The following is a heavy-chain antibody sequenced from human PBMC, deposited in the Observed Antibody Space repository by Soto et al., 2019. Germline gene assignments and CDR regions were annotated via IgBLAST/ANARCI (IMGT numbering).Heavy chain of an antibody. CDR1: GFTFSSYA. CDR2: ISYDGSNK. CDR3: ASGSRRDVDDYFDY. Sequence: QVQLVESGGGVVQPGRSLRLSCAASGFTFSSYAMHWVRQAPGKGLERVAVISYDGSNKYYADSVKGRFTISRDNSKNTLYLQMNSLRAEDTAVYYCASGSRRDVDDYFDYWGQGTLVTVSS. D-gene: IGHD5-12*01. V-gene: IGHV3-30-3*01. J-gene: IGHJ4*02.